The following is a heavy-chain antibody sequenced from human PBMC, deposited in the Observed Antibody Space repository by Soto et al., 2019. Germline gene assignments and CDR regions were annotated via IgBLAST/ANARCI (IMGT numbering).Heavy chain of an antibody. CDR1: GYTFTSYG. V-gene: IGHV1-18*01. Sequence: ASVKVSCKASGYTFTSYGISWVRQAPGQGLEWMGWISAYNGNTNYAQKLQGRVTMTTDTSTSTAYMELRSLRSDDTAVYYCARDTGIVVVPAAIPGYGMDVWGKGTTVTVSS. CDR2: ISAYNGNT. D-gene: IGHD2-2*02. CDR3: ARDTGIVVVPAAIPGYGMDV. J-gene: IGHJ6*04.